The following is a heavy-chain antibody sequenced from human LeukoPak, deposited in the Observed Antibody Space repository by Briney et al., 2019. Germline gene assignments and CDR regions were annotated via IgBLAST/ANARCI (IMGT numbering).Heavy chain of an antibody. J-gene: IGHJ4*02. CDR2: ISGSGGST. Sequence: PGGSLRLSCAASGFTFSSYAMSWVRQAPGKGLEWVSAISGSGGSTYYADSVKGRFTISRDNSKNTLYLQMNSLRAEDTAVYYCAKDLTPSPNIGSYQVPLHCWRQGTLVPGPS. CDR3: AKDLTPSPNIGSYQVPLHC. D-gene: IGHD1-26*01. V-gene: IGHV3-23*01. CDR1: GFTFSSYA.